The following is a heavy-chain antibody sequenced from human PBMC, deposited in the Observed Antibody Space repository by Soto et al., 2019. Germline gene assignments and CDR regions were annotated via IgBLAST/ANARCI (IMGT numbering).Heavy chain of an antibody. J-gene: IGHJ3*01. Sequence: PGGSLRLSCATSGFTFRHFAMSWVRQAPGKGLEWVSSIGGGDDDRFYSDPVKGRFTITRDNGNRIVYLQMQSLRAEDTAQYFCAKDREDHNSVWDAFDVRGQGTEVTVXS. CDR3: AKDREDHNSVWDAFDV. CDR2: IGGGDDDR. CDR1: GFTFRHFA. D-gene: IGHD1-1*01. V-gene: IGHV3-23*01.